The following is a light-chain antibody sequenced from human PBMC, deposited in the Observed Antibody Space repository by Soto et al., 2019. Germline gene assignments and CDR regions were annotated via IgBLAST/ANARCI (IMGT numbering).Light chain of an antibody. CDR2: AAS. J-gene: IGKJ2*01. CDR3: LQDYNYPYT. CDR1: QDISNY. Sequence: IQMTQSPSSLSASVGDGVTITCQASQDISNYLNWYQQKPGKAPKLLIYAASSLQSGVPSRFSGSGSGTDFTLTISSLQPEDFATYYCLQDYNYPYTFGQGTKLEIK. V-gene: IGKV1-6*01.